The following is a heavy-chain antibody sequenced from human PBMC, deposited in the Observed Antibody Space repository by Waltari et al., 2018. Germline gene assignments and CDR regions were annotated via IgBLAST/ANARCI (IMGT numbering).Heavy chain of an antibody. CDR3: ARQVVVAATRWFDY. Sequence: QLQLQESGPGLVKPSETLSLTCTVSGGSISSSSYYWGWIRQPPGKGLEWIGGIYYSGSTYSNPSLKSRVTISVDTSKSQFSLKLSSVTAADTAVYYCARQVVVAATRWFDYWGQGTLVTVSS. V-gene: IGHV4-39*01. J-gene: IGHJ4*02. CDR2: IYYSGST. D-gene: IGHD2-15*01. CDR1: GGSISSSSYY.